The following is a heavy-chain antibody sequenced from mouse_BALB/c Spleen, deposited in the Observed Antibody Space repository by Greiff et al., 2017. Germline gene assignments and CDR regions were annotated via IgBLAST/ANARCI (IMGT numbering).Heavy chain of an antibody. D-gene: IGHD1-1*01. J-gene: IGHJ2*01. CDR3: ATYGSILFDY. Sequence: EVQRVESGAELVKPGASVKLSCTASGFNIKDTYMHWVKQRPEQGLEWIGRIDPANGNTKYDPKFQGKATITADTSSNTAYLQLSSLTSEDTAVYYCATYGSILFDYWGQGTTLTVSS. CDR2: IDPANGNT. V-gene: IGHV14-3*02. CDR1: GFNIKDTY.